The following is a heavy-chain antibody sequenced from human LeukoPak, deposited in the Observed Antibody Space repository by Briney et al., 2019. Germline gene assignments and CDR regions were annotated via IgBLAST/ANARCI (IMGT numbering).Heavy chain of an antibody. V-gene: IGHV3-21*01. CDR2: ISSSGSGDNT. D-gene: IGHD2-15*01. Sequence: PGGSLRLSCAASGVTLSSFAMSWARQAPGKGLEWASGISSSGSGDNTYYADSVKGRFTISRDNAKSSTFLQMNSLRVEDTAVYYCARDGSEWSRDLWGQGTLVTVSS. CDR3: ARDGSEWSRDL. CDR1: GVTLSSFA. J-gene: IGHJ5*02.